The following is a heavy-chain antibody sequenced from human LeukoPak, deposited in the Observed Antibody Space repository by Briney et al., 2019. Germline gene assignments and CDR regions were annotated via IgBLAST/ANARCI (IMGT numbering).Heavy chain of an antibody. CDR2: IIPIFGTA. D-gene: IGHD4-17*01. CDR1: GGTFSSYA. V-gene: IGHV1-69*13. J-gene: IGHJ4*02. CDR3: ATGPTGDYGDYDFDY. Sequence: VASVKVSCKASGGTFSSYAISWVRQAPGQGLEWMGGIIPIFGTANYAQKFQGRVTITADESPSTAYMELSSLRSEETAVYYCATGPTGDYGDYDFDYWGQGTLVTVSS.